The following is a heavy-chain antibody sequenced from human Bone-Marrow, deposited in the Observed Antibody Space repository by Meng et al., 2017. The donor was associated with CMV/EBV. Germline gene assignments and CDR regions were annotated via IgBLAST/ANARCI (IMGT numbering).Heavy chain of an antibody. CDR3: ARVGSSNLDY. V-gene: IGHV3-9*01. CDR1: GFTFDDYA. J-gene: IGHJ4*02. D-gene: IGHD3-16*01. Sequence: GGSLRLSCAASGFTFDDYAMHWVRQAPGKGLEWVSGISWSSVAIGYAVSVKGRFTISRDNAKNSVSLLMNSLRAEDTAVYYCARVGSSNLDYWGQGTLVTVSS. CDR2: ISWSSVAI.